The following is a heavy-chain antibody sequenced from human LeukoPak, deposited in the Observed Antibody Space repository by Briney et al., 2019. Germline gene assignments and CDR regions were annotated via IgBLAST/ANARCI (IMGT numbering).Heavy chain of an antibody. V-gene: IGHV3-30*18. CDR3: AKEGGNYSFDS. CDR1: GFTFSRYD. CDR2: ILYDGRNT. D-gene: IGHD4-23*01. Sequence: GGSLRLSCAASGFTFSRYDMHWVRQAPGKGLEWVAVILYDGRNTLFADSVKGRFTISRDNSKNTVYLQMNSLRAEDTAVYYCAKEGGNYSFDSWGQGTLVTVSS. J-gene: IGHJ4*02.